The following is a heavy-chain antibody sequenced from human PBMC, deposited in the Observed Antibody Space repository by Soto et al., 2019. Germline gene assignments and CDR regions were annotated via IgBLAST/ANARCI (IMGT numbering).Heavy chain of an antibody. CDR2: IIPIFGTA. D-gene: IGHD2-8*01. CDR3: ARGSVRYCTNGVCYPPRLWYYGMDV. V-gene: IGHV1-69*13. J-gene: IGHJ6*02. CDR1: GGTFSSYA. Sequence: SVKVSCKASGGTFSSYAISWVRQAPGQGLEWMGGIIPIFGTANYAQKSQGRVTITADESTSTAYMELSSLRSEDTAVYYCARGSVRYCTNGVCYPPRLWYYGMDVWGQGTTVTVSS.